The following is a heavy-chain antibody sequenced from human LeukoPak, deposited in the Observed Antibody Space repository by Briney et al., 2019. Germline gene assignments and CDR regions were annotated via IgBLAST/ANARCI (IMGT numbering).Heavy chain of an antibody. D-gene: IGHD3-22*01. Sequence: GGSLRLSCAASGFTFSSYAMSWVRQAPGKGLEWVSAISGSSSSTYYADSVKVRFTISIDNSKNTLYLAMNSLRAEDTAVYSCASNSYSDSSGYHASDPWGQGTLVTVSS. J-gene: IGHJ5*02. V-gene: IGHV3-23*01. CDR2: ISGSSSST. CDR1: GFTFSSYA. CDR3: ASNSYSDSSGYHASDP.